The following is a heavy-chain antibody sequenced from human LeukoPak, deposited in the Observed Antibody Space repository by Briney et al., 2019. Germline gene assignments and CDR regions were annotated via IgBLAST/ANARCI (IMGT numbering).Heavy chain of an antibody. CDR3: ARQPAYSYAMDAFDI. CDR2: IYYSGST. D-gene: IGHD5-18*01. J-gene: IGHJ3*02. V-gene: IGHV4-59*08. CDR1: GGSISTYY. Sequence: SETLSLTCTVSGGSISTYYWNWIRQPPGKGLEWIGYIYYSGSTNYNPSLKSRVTISVDTSKNQFSLKLSSVTAADTAVFYCARQPAYSYAMDAFDIWGQGKMVTVSS.